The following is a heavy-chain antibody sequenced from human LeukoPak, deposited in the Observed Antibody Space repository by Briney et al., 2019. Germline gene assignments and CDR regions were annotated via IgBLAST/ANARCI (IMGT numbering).Heavy chain of an antibody. CDR2: IYYSGST. D-gene: IGHD1-26*01. J-gene: IGHJ4*02. Sequence: SETLSLTCTVSGGSIRSSSYYWGGIRQPPGKGLEWIGSIYYSGSTYYNPSLKSRVTISVDTSKNQVSLRLSSVTAADTAVYYCARHEGVGTYPLDYWGQGILVTVSS. CDR3: ARHEGVGTYPLDY. CDR1: GGSIRSSSYY. V-gene: IGHV4-39*01.